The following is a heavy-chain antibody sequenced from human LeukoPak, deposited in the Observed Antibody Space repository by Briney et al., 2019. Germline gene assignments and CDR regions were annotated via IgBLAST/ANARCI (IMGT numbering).Heavy chain of an antibody. CDR1: EYTFTNYR. CDR3: ATYSGSYYCSDY. CDR2: IYPGDSDT. Sequence: GESLKISCKGSEYTFTNYRIGWVRQMPGKGLEWMGIIYPGDSDTRYSPSFQGQVTISADKSISTAYLQWSSLKASDTAMYYCATYSGSYYCSDYWGQGTLVTVSS. J-gene: IGHJ4*02. V-gene: IGHV5-51*01. D-gene: IGHD1-26*01.